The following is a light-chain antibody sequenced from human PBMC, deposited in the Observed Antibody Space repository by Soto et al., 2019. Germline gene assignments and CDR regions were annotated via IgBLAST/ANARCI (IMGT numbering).Light chain of an antibody. Sequence: DIQMTQSPSSLSASVGDRVTITCRASQTVRTYLNWYQQKPGKAPTLLVYAASTLGSAVPPRFTGAGSETDFTLTISGLQPEDFATYYCQQTFGTPITFGQGTRLE. CDR1: QTVRTY. J-gene: IGKJ5*01. CDR2: AAS. V-gene: IGKV1-39*01. CDR3: QQTFGTPIT.